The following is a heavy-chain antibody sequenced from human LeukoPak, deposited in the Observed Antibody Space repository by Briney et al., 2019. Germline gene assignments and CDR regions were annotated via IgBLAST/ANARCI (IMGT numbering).Heavy chain of an antibody. CDR3: AKDVRVGEYYGSGSYFDY. J-gene: IGHJ4*02. CDR1: GFTFSSYA. D-gene: IGHD3-10*01. CDR2: ISASGGSK. V-gene: IGHV3-23*01. Sequence: GGTLRLSCAASGFTFSSYAMSWVRQAPGKGLEGVSIISASGGSKYYADSVKGRFTISRDRSRNYLQMNSLRGDDTAIYYCAKDVRVGEYYGSGSYFDYWGQGTLVTVSS.